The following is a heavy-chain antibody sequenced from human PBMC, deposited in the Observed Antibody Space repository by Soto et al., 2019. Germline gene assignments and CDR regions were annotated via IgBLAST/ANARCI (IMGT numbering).Heavy chain of an antibody. V-gene: IGHV1-18*01. Sequence: QVQLVQSGAEVKKPGASVKVSCKASGYTFTSYGISWVRQAPGQGLEWMGWISAYNGNTNYAQKLQGRVTMTTDTSTSTAYMELRSLRSDDTAVYYCARGPCSSTSCYQGHYYYGMDVWGQGTTVTVSS. J-gene: IGHJ6*02. CDR1: GYTFTSYG. CDR2: ISAYNGNT. D-gene: IGHD2-2*01. CDR3: ARGPCSSTSCYQGHYYYGMDV.